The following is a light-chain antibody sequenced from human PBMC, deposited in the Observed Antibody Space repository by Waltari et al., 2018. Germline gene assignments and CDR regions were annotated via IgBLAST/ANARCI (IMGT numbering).Light chain of an antibody. CDR2: GAS. J-gene: IGKJ2*01. V-gene: IGKV3-15*01. CDR1: QSVSSN. Sequence: EIVMTQSPATLSVSPGERATLSCRASQSVSSNLAWYQQKPGQAPRLLIYGASTRATGIPARFSGSGSGTDFTLTISRLEPEDFATYYCQQLNSYPVTFGQGTKLEIK. CDR3: QQLNSYPVT.